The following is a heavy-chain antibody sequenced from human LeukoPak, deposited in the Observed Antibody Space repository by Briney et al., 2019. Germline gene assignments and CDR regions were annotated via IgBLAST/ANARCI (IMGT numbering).Heavy chain of an antibody. CDR1: GGSISSGSYY. CDR3: ARVPTAILVLDY. CDR2: IYTSGST. D-gene: IGHD2-2*01. J-gene: IGHJ4*02. V-gene: IGHV4-61*02. Sequence: SETLSLTCTVSGGSISSGSYYWTWIRQPAGKGLEWIGRIYTSGSTNYNLSLKSRVTISGDTSKNQFSLKLSSVTAADTAVYYCARVPTAILVLDYWGQGTLVTVSS.